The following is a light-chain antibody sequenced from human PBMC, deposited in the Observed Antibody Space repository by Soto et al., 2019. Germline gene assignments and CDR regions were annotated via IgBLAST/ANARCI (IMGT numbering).Light chain of an antibody. J-gene: IGKJ3*01. CDR3: QQYKNWPPVT. V-gene: IGKV3-15*01. CDR2: GAS. CDR1: QSVSSN. Sequence: EIVMTQSPATLSVSPGERATLSCRASQSVSSNLAWYQQKPGQAPSLVIYGASTRATGIPARFSGSGSGTEFNLTISSLQSEDFAVYYCQQYKNWPPVTFGPVIKVDIK.